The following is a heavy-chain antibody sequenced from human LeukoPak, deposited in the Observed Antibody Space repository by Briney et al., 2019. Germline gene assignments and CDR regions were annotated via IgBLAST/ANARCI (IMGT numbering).Heavy chain of an antibody. CDR2: ISSSSSYI. J-gene: IGHJ5*02. Sequence: GGSLRLSCAASGFTFSSYSMNWVRQAPGKGLEWVSSISSSSSYIYYADSVKGRFTISRDNAKNSLYLQMNSLRAEDTAVYYCARHMSQSIAAAETWGLGTLVTVSS. D-gene: IGHD6-13*01. CDR3: ARHMSQSIAAAET. V-gene: IGHV3-21*04. CDR1: GFTFSSYS.